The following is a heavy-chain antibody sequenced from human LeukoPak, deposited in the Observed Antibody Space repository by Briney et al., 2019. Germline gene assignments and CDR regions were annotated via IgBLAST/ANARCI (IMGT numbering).Heavy chain of an antibody. V-gene: IGHV4-39*07. D-gene: IGHD1-26*01. Sequence: SETLSLTCTVSGASITSSGYYWGWIRQPPGKGLEWIGTIFHSGSTYYNPSLKSRVTISLDTSKNQFSLRLSSVTAADTAIYYCARKPTTSDAFDMWGQGTMVTVSS. CDR2: IFHSGST. J-gene: IGHJ3*02. CDR1: GASITSSGYY. CDR3: ARKPTTSDAFDM.